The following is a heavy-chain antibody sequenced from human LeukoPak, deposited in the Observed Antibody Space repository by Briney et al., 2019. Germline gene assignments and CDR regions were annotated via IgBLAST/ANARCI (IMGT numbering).Heavy chain of an antibody. D-gene: IGHD6-19*01. Sequence: GGSLRLSCAASGFTFDDYAMSWVRQTPRTGLEWVSGIGDNGGSTYYADSVKGRFTISRDNSKNTLFLQMNSLRAEDMAVYYCAKIPVSYSSGWSNFDYWGQGTLVTVSS. CDR2: IGDNGGST. CDR3: AKIPVSYSSGWSNFDY. V-gene: IGHV3-23*01. J-gene: IGHJ4*02. CDR1: GFTFDDYA.